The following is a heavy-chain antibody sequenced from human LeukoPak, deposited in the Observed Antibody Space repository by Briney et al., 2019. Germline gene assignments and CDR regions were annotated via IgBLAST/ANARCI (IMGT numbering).Heavy chain of an antibody. J-gene: IGHJ3*01. V-gene: IGHV4-59*08. D-gene: IGHD3-3*01. CDR1: GGSISSYY. Sequence: SETLSLTCTVSGGSISSYYWSWIRQPPGKGLEWIGYIYYSGSTNYNPSLKSRVTISVDTSKNQFSLKLSSVTAADTAVYYCATSRSAACFELWGQGTIVTVSS. CDR2: IYYSGST. CDR3: ATSRSAACFEL.